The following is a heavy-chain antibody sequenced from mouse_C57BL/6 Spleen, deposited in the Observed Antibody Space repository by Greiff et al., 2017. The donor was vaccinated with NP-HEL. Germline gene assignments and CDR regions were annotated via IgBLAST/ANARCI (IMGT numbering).Heavy chain of an antibody. V-gene: IGHV1-15*01. CDR1: GYTFTDYE. CDR2: IDPETGGT. CDR3: TRENWDLYYAMDY. D-gene: IGHD4-1*01. Sequence: QVQLKESGAELVRPGASVTLSCKASGYTFTDYEMHWVKQTPVHGLEWIGAIDPETGGTAYNQKFKGKAILTADKSSSTAYMELRSLTSEDSAVYYCTRENWDLYYAMDYWGQGTSVTVSS. J-gene: IGHJ4*01.